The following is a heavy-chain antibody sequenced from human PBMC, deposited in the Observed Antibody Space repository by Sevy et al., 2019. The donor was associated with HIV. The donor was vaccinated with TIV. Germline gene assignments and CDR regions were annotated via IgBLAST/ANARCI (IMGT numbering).Heavy chain of an antibody. CDR2: ISYDGSNK. J-gene: IGHJ6*02. CDR3: AKDYYYGSGNQGMDV. CDR1: GFTFSSYG. V-gene: IGHV3-30*18. D-gene: IGHD3-10*01. Sequence: GGSLRLSCAASGFTFSSYGMHWVRQAPGKGMEWVAVISYDGSNKYYAHSVKGRFTISRDNSKNTLYLQMNSLRAEDTAVYYCAKDYYYGSGNQGMDVWGQGTTVTVSS.